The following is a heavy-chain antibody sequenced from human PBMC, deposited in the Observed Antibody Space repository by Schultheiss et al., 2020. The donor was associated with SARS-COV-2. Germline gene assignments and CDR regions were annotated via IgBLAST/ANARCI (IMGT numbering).Heavy chain of an antibody. CDR3: ATDGGSRWIFGVRPPVYYGMDV. Sequence: SVKVSCKASGGTFSSYSISWVRQAPGQGLEWMGGIIPIFGTANYAQKFQGRVTITADESTSTAYMELSSLRSEDTAVYYCATDGGSRWIFGVRPPVYYGMDVWGQGTTVTVSS. V-gene: IGHV1-69*13. CDR2: IIPIFGTA. D-gene: IGHD3-3*01. J-gene: IGHJ6*02. CDR1: GGTFSSYS.